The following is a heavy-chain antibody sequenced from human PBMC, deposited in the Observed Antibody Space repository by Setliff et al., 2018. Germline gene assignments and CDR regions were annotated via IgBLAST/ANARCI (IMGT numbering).Heavy chain of an antibody. Sequence: PSETLSLTCTVSGASISSGAYYWSWIRQHPGKGLEWIGYIYYSGSTYFNPSLESRVTMSVDTSKNQFSLNLSSVTAADTAVYYCARIYASGSNFGAFDIWGQGTMVTVSS. D-gene: IGHD3-10*01. CDR3: ARIYASGSNFGAFDI. V-gene: IGHV4-31*03. CDR2: IYYSGST. J-gene: IGHJ3*02. CDR1: GASISSGAYY.